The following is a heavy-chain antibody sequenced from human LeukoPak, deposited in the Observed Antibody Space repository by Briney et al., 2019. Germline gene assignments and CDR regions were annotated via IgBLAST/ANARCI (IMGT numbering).Heavy chain of an antibody. CDR2: INHSGST. D-gene: IGHD6-19*01. J-gene: IGHJ4*02. CDR1: GGSFSGYY. CDR3: ARSLWYTVAEEFDY. V-gene: IGHV4-34*01. Sequence: SETLSLTCAVYGGSFSGYYWSWIRQPPGKGLEWIGEINHSGSTNYNPSLKSRVAISVDTSKNQFSLKLSSVTAADTAVYYCARSLWYTVAEEFDYWGQGTLVTVSS.